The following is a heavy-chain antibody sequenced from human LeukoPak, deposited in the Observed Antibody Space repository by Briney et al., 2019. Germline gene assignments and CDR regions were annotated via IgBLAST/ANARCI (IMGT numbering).Heavy chain of an antibody. V-gene: IGHV1-8*03. J-gene: IGHJ3*02. CDR2: MNPNSGNT. CDR1: GYTFTSYD. D-gene: IGHD2-2*01. Sequence: ASVKVSCKASGYTFTSYDINWVRQATGQGLEWMGWMNPNSGNTGYAQKLQGRVTITRNTSISTAYMELSSLRSEDTAVYYCARGYCSSTSCYRGDAFDIWGQGTMVTVSS. CDR3: ARGYCSSTSCYRGDAFDI.